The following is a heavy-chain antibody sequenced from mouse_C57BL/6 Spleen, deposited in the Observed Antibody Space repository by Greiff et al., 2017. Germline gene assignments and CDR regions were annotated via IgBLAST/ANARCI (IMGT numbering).Heavy chain of an antibody. CDR2: ISYDGSN. V-gene: IGHV3-6*01. CDR1: GYSFTSGYY. D-gene: IGHD2-4*01. CDR3: ARDGYDYASY. J-gene: IGHJ3*01. Sequence: ESGPGLVKPSPSLSLSCSVTGYSFTSGYYRNWIRQFPGNKLEWMGYISYDGSNNYNPSLKNRISITRDTSKNQFFLKLNSVTTEDTATYYCARDGYDYASYWGQGTLVTVSA.